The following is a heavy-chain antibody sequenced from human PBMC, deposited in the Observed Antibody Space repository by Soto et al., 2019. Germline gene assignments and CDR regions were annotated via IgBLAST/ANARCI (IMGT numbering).Heavy chain of an antibody. J-gene: IGHJ5*02. CDR2: IKPDGSEK. CDR3: AIDYR. Sequence: GGSLSLFCAASGFTFRSYRVSWVRRSPGRGLEWVGNIKPDGSEKSYVDSVEGRFTLSRDNAKNSLFLKLNSLRVEDTAVYYCAIDYRWGQGTQVTVSS. CDR1: GFTFRSYR. V-gene: IGHV3-7*01.